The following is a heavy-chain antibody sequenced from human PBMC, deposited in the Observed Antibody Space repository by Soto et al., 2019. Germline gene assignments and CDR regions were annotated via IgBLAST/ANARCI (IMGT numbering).Heavy chain of an antibody. J-gene: IGHJ4*02. Sequence: GGSLRLSCAASGFTFSSYEMNWVRQAPGKGLEWVSYISSSVSTIYYADSVKGRFTISRDNAKNSLYLQMNSLRAEDTAVYYCARGLGGGYDRPLDYWGQGTLVTVSS. D-gene: IGHD5-12*01. V-gene: IGHV3-48*03. CDR3: ARGLGGGYDRPLDY. CDR1: GFTFSSYE. CDR2: ISSSVSTI.